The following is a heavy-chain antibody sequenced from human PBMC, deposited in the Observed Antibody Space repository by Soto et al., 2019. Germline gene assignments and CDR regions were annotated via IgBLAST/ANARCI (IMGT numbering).Heavy chain of an antibody. V-gene: IGHV3-23*01. CDR2: IRGSGGSA. CDR3: AKGPSSDILIYMDV. CDR1: GFTFSSYA. Sequence: EVQLLESGGGLVQPGGSLRLSCAASGFTFSSYAMHWVRQAPGKGLEWVSAIRGSGGSAHNADSAKGRFTISRDNSKNTLYMEMNSLRAEDTAIDYCAKGPSSDILIYMDVWGKGTTVTVSS. D-gene: IGHD3-9*01. J-gene: IGHJ6*03.